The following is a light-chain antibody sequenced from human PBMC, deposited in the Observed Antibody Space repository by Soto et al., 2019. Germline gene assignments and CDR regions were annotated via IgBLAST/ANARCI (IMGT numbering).Light chain of an antibody. J-gene: IGKJ5*01. V-gene: IGKV1D-12*01. CDR3: QQGNSLPIT. CDR1: QDISSW. CDR2: ATS. Sequence: DIQMTQSPSSVSASVGDRVTITCRASQDISSWLAWYQQKSGQALKLLIYATSSLQSGVPSRFSGSGSGTDFTLTISSLQPEDFASYYCQQGNSLPITFGQGTRLEMK.